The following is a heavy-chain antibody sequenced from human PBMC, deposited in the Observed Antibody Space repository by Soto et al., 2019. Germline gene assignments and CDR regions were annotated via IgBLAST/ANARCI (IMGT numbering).Heavy chain of an antibody. CDR2: IYYSGST. CDR3: ARHRYTKGWYFDL. V-gene: IGHV4-39*01. D-gene: IGHD5-18*01. CDR1: GGSISSSSYY. J-gene: IGHJ2*01. Sequence: QLQLQESGPGLVKPSETLSLTCTVSGGSISSSSYYWGWIRQPPGKGLEWIGSIYYSGSTYYNPSLKSRVTISVDTSKNQFSLKLSSVTAADTAVYYCARHRYTKGWYFDLWGRGTLVTVSS.